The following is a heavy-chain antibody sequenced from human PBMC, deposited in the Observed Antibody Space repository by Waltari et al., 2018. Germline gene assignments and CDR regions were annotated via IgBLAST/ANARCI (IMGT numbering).Heavy chain of an antibody. V-gene: IGHV4-38-2*02. Sequence: QVQLQESGPGLVKPSETLSLTCAVSGYSISSGSYWGWIRQPPGKGLEWIGSIYHSGSTYYNPSLKSRVTISVDTSKNQFSLKLSSVTAADTAVYYCARDGQQLVPLDYWGQGTLVTVSS. CDR3: ARDGQQLVPLDY. CDR1: GYSISSGSY. D-gene: IGHD6-13*01. J-gene: IGHJ4*02. CDR2: IYHSGST.